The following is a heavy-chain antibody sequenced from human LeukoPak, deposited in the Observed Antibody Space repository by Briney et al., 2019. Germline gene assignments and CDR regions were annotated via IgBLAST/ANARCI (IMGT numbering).Heavy chain of an antibody. V-gene: IGHV3-9*01. D-gene: IGHD6-19*01. J-gene: IGHJ4*02. CDR2: ISWNSGSI. CDR1: GFTFDDYA. CDR3: AKDMAPGIAVAGFLDFDY. Sequence: GGSLRLSCAASGFTFDDYAMHWVRQAPGKGLEWVSGISWNSGSIGYADSVKGRFTISRDNAKNSLYLQMNSLRAEDTALYYCAKDMAPGIAVAGFLDFDYWGQGTLVTVSS.